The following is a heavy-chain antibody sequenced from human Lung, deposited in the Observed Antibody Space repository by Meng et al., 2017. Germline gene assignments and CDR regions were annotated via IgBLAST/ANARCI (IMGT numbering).Heavy chain of an antibody. CDR3: ARDRQWLFDY. J-gene: IGHJ4*02. D-gene: IGHD6-19*01. Sequence: QVHRVQAGLEVKKPGASVKVSCKASGYTFTTYGISWLRQAPGQGLEWMGWSDPGNGNRDFAEKFQDRLTMSNDTSSSTVYMELTRLTSDDTAVYYCARDRQWLFDYWGQGALVTVSS. CDR1: GYTFTTYG. V-gene: IGHV1-18*01. CDR2: SDPGNGNR.